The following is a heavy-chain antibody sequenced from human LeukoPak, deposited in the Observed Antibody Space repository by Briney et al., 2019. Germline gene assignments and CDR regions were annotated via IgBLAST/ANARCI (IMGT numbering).Heavy chain of an antibody. CDR3: ARVTMVAGASYIWFVP. V-gene: IGHV3-33*01. CDR2: IWSDGSNK. Sequence: PGGSLRLSCVASGFTFSNYGMHWVRQAPGKGLEWVAVIWSDGSNKHYADSARGRFTISRDNSKNTLYLQMNSLRAEDTAVYYCARVTMVAGASYIWFVPWGQGTLVTVST. CDR1: GFTFSNYG. D-gene: IGHD2-15*01. J-gene: IGHJ5*02.